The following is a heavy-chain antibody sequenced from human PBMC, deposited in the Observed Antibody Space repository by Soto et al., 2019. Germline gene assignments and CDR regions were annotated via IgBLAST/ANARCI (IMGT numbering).Heavy chain of an antibody. Sequence: SETLSLTCTVSGGSISSGGYYWSWIRQHPGKGLEWIGYVYYSGSTYYNPSLKSRVTISVDTSKNQFSLKLSSVTAADTAVYYCARDSTHSSGYSYFQHWGQGTLVTVSS. J-gene: IGHJ1*01. CDR1: GGSISSGGYY. CDR3: ARDSTHSSGYSYFQH. V-gene: IGHV4-31*03. CDR2: VYYSGST. D-gene: IGHD3-22*01.